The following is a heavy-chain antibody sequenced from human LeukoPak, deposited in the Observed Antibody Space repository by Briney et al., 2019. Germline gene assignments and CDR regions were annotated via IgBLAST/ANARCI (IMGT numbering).Heavy chain of an antibody. CDR2: INPSGGST. CDR1: GYTFTSYY. CDR3: ARVGEQLVHLDY. J-gene: IGHJ4*02. V-gene: IGHV1-46*01. Sequence: ASVKVSCKASGYTFTSYYMHWVRQAPGQGLEWMGIINPSGGSTSYAQKFQGRVTMTRDTSTSTVYMELSSLRSDDTAVYYCARVGEQLVHLDYWGQGTLVTVSS. D-gene: IGHD6-6*01.